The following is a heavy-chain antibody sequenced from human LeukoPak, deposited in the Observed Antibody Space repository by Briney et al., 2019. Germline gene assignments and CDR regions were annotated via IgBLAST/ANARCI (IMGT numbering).Heavy chain of an antibody. CDR2: CRHDGTDE. Sequence: PGGSLRLSCATSGFSFDDFAMHWIRQAPGKRLEWVAYCRHDGTDEHYADAVSGRFTISRDNSKSTLWLQMYSLKVEDTAVYYCARHGSGRNYVDPLDSWGQGTLVTVSS. V-gene: IGHV3-30*02. J-gene: IGHJ5*01. CDR1: GFSFDDFA. D-gene: IGHD1-26*01. CDR3: ARHGSGRNYVDPLDS.